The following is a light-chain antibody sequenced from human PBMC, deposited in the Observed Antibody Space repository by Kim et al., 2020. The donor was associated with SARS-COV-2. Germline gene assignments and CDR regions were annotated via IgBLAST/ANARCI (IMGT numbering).Light chain of an antibody. J-gene: IGKJ4*01. Sequence: DIQMTQSPSSLSASVGDRVTITCRTSQSIINYLNWYQQVPGKVPKLLIYAVSNLQSGVPSRFSGSGSGTDFTLTISSLQPEDFGTYYCQQSYATPLTFGGGTKVDIK. CDR3: QQSYATPLT. CDR2: AVS. CDR1: QSIINY. V-gene: IGKV1-39*01.